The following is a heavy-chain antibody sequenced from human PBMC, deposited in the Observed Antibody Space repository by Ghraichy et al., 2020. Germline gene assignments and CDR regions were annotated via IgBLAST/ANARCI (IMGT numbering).Heavy chain of an antibody. J-gene: IGHJ3*02. CDR3: ARDLGPGIAVAGDAFDI. CDR2: ISSSSNYI. CDR1: GFAFSGYA. V-gene: IGHV3-21*01. D-gene: IGHD6-19*01. Sequence: GESLNISCAASGFAFSGYAMNWVRQAPGKGLEWVSSISSSSNYIYYADSVKGRFTISRDNAKNSLYLQVNSLGAEDTAIYYCARDLGPGIAVAGDAFDIWGQGTVVTVSS.